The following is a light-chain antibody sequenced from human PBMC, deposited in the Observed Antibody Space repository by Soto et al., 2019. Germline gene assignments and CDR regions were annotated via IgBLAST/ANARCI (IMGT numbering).Light chain of an antibody. CDR3: QQRNYWPRT. V-gene: IGKV3-11*01. CDR2: DAS. Sequence: EIVLTQSPATLSLSPGERATLSCRTSQSVSNYLAWYQQKPGLSPRLLIYDASNMATGIPARFSGGGSGTDFTLTISSLEPEDFAVYYCQQRNYWPRTFGQGTKLEIK. J-gene: IGKJ2*01. CDR1: QSVSNY.